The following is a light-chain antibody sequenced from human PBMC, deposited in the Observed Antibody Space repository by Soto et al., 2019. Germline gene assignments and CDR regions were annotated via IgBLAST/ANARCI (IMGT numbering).Light chain of an antibody. CDR3: QLLT. V-gene: IGKV3-20*01. J-gene: IGKJ4*01. Sequence: EIVLTQSPGTLSLSPGERATLSCRARQSISSGFLAWYQQKPGQAPRLLIHGASSRATGIPDRFSGSGSGTDLTLTISRLEPEDVAVYYCQLLTCGGGTKVEIK. CDR2: GAS. CDR1: QSISSGF.